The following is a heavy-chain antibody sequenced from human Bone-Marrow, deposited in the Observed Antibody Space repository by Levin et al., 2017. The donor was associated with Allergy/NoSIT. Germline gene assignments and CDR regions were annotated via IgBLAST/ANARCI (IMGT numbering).Heavy chain of an antibody. Sequence: GGSLRLSCAASGFTFNTYGMIWVRQAPGKGLEWVSYISSRRTTIYYADSVKGRFTISRDDAKNSLYLQMSSLRAEDTAVYFCARDEEAYGDAFDIWGQGTRVTVSS. CDR3: ARDEEAYGDAFDI. J-gene: IGHJ3*02. CDR2: ISSRRTTI. V-gene: IGHV3-48*01. CDR1: GFTFNTYG. D-gene: IGHD2-8*01.